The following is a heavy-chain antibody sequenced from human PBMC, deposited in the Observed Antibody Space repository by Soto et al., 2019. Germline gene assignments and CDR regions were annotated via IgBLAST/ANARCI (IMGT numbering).Heavy chain of an antibody. CDR1: GFTFSSYE. CDR3: ARDRLMTTVTTGVGGRGKNAFDI. V-gene: IGHV3-48*03. Sequence: PGGSLRLSCAASGFTFSSYEMNWVRQAPGKGLEWVSYISSSGSTIYYADSVKGRFTISRDNAKNSLYLQMNSLRAEDTAVYYCARDRLMTTVTTGVGGRGKNAFDIWGQGTVVTVSS. J-gene: IGHJ3*02. D-gene: IGHD4-17*01. CDR2: ISSSGSTI.